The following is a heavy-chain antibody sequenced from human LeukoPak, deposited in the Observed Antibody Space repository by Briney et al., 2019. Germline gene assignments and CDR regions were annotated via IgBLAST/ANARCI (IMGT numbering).Heavy chain of an antibody. V-gene: IGHV3-23*01. CDR1: GFTFSSYA. Sequence: PGGSLRLSCAASGFTFSSYAMSWVRQAPGKGLEWVSAISGSGGSTYYADSVKGRFTISRDNSKNTLYLQVNSLRAEDTAVYYCAKTYYYDSSGYPFDYWGQGTLVTVSS. D-gene: IGHD3-22*01. CDR2: ISGSGGST. CDR3: AKTYYYDSSGYPFDY. J-gene: IGHJ4*02.